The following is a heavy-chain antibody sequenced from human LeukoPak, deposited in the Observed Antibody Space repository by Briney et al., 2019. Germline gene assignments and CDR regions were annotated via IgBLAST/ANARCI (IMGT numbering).Heavy chain of an antibody. Sequence: SETLSLTCAVYGGSFSGYYWSWIRQPPGKGLEWIGEINHSGSTNYNPSLKSRVTISVDTSKNQFSLKLSSVTAADTAVYYCARGGWRWLQFGSCYFDYWGQGTLVTVSS. CDR2: INHSGST. V-gene: IGHV4-34*01. CDR3: ARGGWRWLQFGSCYFDY. J-gene: IGHJ4*02. D-gene: IGHD5-24*01. CDR1: GGSFSGYY.